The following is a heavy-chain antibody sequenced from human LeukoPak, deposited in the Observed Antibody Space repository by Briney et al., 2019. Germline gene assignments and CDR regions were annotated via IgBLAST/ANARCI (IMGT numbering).Heavy chain of an antibody. CDR2: IANDGNNK. CDR3: AKGGIVGATHDY. D-gene: IGHD1-26*01. J-gene: IGHJ4*02. CDR1: GFNCYGFG. V-gene: IGHV3-30*02. Sequence: GGSLTRSGSASGFNCYGFGMHWLRHAPGKGREGVAFIANDGNNKYYADSVKGRFTISRDISKNTLYLQMNSLRAEDTAVYYCAKGGIVGATHDYWGQGTLVTVSS.